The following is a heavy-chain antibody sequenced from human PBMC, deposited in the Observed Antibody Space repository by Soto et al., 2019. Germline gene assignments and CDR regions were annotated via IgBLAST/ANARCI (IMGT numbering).Heavy chain of an antibody. CDR2: MNSDGSST. J-gene: IGHJ6*01. V-gene: IGHV3-74*01. CDR3: ARGESYSGMDV. CDR1: GFTFSNYW. Sequence: PGGSLRLSCAASGFTFSNYWMHWVRQAPGKGLVWVSRMNSDGSSTNYADSVKGRFTISRDNAKNTLYLQMNSLRAEDTAVYNCARGESYSGMDVWGQGATVAVAS.